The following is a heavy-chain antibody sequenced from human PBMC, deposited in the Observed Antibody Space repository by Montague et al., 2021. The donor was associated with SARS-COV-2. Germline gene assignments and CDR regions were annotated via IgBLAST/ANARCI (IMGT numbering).Heavy chain of an antibody. D-gene: IGHD1-26*01. CDR1: GFTFSSYS. CDR3: ASDRGELHAADY. CDR2: ISSSSSYI. V-gene: IGHV3-21*01. Sequence: SLRLSCAASGFTFSSYSMNWVRQAPGEGLEWVSSISSSSSYIYYADSVKGRFTISRENAKNSLYLQMNSLRAEDTAVYYCASDRGELHAADYWGQGTLVTVSS. J-gene: IGHJ4*02.